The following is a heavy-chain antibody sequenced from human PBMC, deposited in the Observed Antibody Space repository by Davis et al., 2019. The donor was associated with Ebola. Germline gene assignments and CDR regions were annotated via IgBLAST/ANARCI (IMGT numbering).Heavy chain of an antibody. CDR3: ARGHSYGSMVYGLDV. J-gene: IGHJ6*02. CDR2: MFYSGST. CDR1: GFTFSSYW. D-gene: IGHD5-18*01. V-gene: IGHV4-59*04. Sequence: GSLRLSCAASGFTFSSYWMSWVRQAPGKGLEWIGNMFYSGSTYYNPSLKSRVTISADTSKKQLSLKLSSVTAADTAVYYCARGHSYGSMVYGLDVGGQGTTVSVSS.